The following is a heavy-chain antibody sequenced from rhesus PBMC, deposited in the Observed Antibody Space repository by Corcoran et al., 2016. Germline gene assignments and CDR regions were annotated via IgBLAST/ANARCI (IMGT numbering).Heavy chain of an antibody. Sequence: QVQLQESGPGLVKPSETLSLTCTVSGASIRDRFYWTGLRQSPERGLERIGDVYGPTGVTNNNPSRRSRVTVSKASTHTRFSMELTSVTAADTAAYFCARRGDYTSDRFKDSLYSWGRGLLVIVSS. J-gene: IGHJ5-2*02. V-gene: IGHV4S7*01. CDR2: VYGPTGVT. D-gene: IGHD3-16*01. CDR3: ARRGDYTSDRFKDSLYS. CDR1: GASIRDRFY.